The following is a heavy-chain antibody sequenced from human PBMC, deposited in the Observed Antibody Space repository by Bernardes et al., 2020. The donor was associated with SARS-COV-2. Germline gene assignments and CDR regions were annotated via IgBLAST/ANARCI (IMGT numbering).Heavy chain of an antibody. CDR3: ARDSGLKLDWSGELLRPDYYYGMDV. J-gene: IGHJ6*02. CDR2: IEGDGSTT. CDR1: GFTFSTYW. V-gene: IGHV3-74*01. Sequence: GSLRLSCVASGFTFSTYWMQWVRQAPGEGLVWVSRIEGDGSTTAYADSVKGRFTISRDNARNTLYLHMNSLGADDTAVYYCARDSGLKLDWSGELLRPDYYYGMDVWGQGTTVTVSS. D-gene: IGHD3-10*01.